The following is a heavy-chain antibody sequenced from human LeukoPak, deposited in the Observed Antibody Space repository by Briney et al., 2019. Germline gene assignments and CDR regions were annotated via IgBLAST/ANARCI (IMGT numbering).Heavy chain of an antibody. V-gene: IGHV3-74*01. D-gene: IGHD3-22*01. CDR2: INDDGSAT. CDR1: GFTFSNYW. J-gene: IGHJ4*02. CDR3: ARDYYDSSGYYYFDY. Sequence: SGGSLRLSCAASGFTFSNYWMHWVRQVPGKGLVWVSRINDDGSATFYADSVKGRFTISRDNAKNTLFLQINSLRAEDTAVYYCARDYYDSSGYYYFDYWGQGTLVTVSS.